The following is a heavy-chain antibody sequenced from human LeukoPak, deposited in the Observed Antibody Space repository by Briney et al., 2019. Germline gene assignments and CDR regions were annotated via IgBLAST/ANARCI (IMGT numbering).Heavy chain of an antibody. CDR1: GGSISSSSYY. CDR3: ARSSYGAGSKPYWVDY. V-gene: IGHV4-39*01. D-gene: IGHD3-10*01. Sequence: SETLSLTCTVSGGSISSSSYYWAWIRQPPGKGLEYIGSYSGSTYNNPSLKSRVTISVDTSRKQFSLKLSSVTAADTAVYFCARSSYGAGSKPYWVDYWGQGTLVTVSS. J-gene: IGHJ4*02. CDR2: YSGST.